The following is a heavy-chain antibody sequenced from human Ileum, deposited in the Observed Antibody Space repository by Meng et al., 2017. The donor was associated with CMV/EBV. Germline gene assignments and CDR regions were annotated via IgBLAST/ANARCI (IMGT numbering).Heavy chain of an antibody. Sequence: QVQLVQSGAEMKNPGASVKVSCKTSGYTFTNNIMNWVRQAPGQGLEWMGWINPNSGSTNYAQKFQDRVTMTRDTSISTAYMELNRLTSDDTAMYFCARIIVSRGYSFDYWGQGTLVTVSS. CDR2: INPNSGST. V-gene: IGHV1-2*02. J-gene: IGHJ4*02. CDR3: ARIIVSRGYSFDY. D-gene: IGHD5-18*01. CDR1: GYTFTNNI.